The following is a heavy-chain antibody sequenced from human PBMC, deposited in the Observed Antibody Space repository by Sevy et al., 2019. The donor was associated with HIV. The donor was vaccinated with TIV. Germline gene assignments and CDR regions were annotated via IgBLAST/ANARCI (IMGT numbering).Heavy chain of an antibody. V-gene: IGHV3-30-3*01. J-gene: IGHJ5*02. CDR1: GFTFSSYA. CDR2: ISYDGSNK. CDR3: ARGSIRYYDILTGGFDP. D-gene: IGHD3-9*01. Sequence: GGSLRLSCAATGFTFSSYAMHWVRQAPGKGLEWVAVISYDGSNKYYPDSEKGRFTISRDNSKNTLYLQMNSLRPEDTAVYYCARGSIRYYDILTGGFDPWGQGTLVTVSS.